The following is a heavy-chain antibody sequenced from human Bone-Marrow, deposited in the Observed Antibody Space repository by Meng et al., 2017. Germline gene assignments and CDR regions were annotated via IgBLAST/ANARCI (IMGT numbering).Heavy chain of an antibody. J-gene: IGHJ4*02. V-gene: IGHV3-15*04. Sequence: EVQLVESGGGLVKPGGSLRLSCVASGLSFTDAWMSWVRQAPGKGLEWVGRIETKSEGGTADYAAPVKGRFSISRDDSKNTLYLQMNTLISEDTGVYFCATGAAAADHWGQGTLVTVSS. D-gene: IGHD6-13*01. CDR2: IETKSEGGTA. CDR3: ATGAAAADH. CDR1: GLSFTDAW.